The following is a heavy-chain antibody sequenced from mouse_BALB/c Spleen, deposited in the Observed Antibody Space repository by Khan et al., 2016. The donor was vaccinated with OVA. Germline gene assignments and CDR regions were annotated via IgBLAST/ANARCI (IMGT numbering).Heavy chain of an antibody. CDR1: GFSLITYG. J-gene: IGHJ3*01. CDR2: IWSGGST. D-gene: IGHD2-12*01. V-gene: IGHV2-2*01. Sequence: VKLKQSGPGLVQPSQSLSITCTVSGFSLITYGVHWVRQSPGKGLEWLGVIWSGGSTDYNAAFMSRLNITKDNSKSQVFFKMNSLQADDTARYYCARNSYRYDFTYWGRGTLVTVSA. CDR3: ARNSYRYDFTY.